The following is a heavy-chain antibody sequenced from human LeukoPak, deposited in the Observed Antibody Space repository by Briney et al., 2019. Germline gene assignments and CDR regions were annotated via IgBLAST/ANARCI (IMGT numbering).Heavy chain of an antibody. CDR1: GFTFRSYA. Sequence: PGGSLRVSCAASGFTFRSYAMSWVRQAQGKGLEWVSVLNEDGGRTLYADSVKGRFTISRDNSQNTVYLHMNSLRAEDTAVYYCAKDEGYDPSGNFLFHFNYWGQGTLVTVSS. D-gene: IGHD3-22*01. CDR2: LNEDGGRT. CDR3: AKDEGYDPSGNFLFHFNY. V-gene: IGHV3-23*01. J-gene: IGHJ4*02.